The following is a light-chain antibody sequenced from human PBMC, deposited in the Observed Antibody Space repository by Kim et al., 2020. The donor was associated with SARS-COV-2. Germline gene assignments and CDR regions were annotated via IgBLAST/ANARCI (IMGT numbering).Light chain of an antibody. V-gene: IGKV1-39*01. Sequence: SASVGDRVTIACRASQNIDIYLNWYQHRPGKAPDHLIDTASNLQNGVSSRFSGSGSGTDFTLTIDSLQPDDFATYYCQQSYWAPTFGQGTRLEIK. CDR1: QNIDIY. CDR2: TAS. J-gene: IGKJ5*01. CDR3: QQSYWAPT.